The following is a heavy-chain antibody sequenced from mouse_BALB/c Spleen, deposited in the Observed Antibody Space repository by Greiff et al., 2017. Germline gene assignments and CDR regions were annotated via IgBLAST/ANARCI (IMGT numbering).Heavy chain of an antibody. CDR2: IWAGGST. CDR1: GFSLTSYG. V-gene: IGHV2-9*02. CDR3: ARDGYPAWFAY. J-gene: IGHJ3*01. D-gene: IGHD2-2*01. Sequence: VQLQDSGPGLVAPSQSLSITCTVSGFSLTSYGVHWVRQPPGKGLEWLGVIWAGGSTNYNSALMSRLSISKDNSKSQVFLKMNSLQTDDTAMYYCARDGYPAWFAYWGQGTLVTVSA.